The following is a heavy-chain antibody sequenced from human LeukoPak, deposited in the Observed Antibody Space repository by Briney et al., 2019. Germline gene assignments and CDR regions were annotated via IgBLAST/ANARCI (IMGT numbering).Heavy chain of an antibody. CDR2: ISGSGGST. J-gene: IGHJ4*02. Sequence: PGGSLRLSCAASGFTFSSYAMSWVRQAPGKGLEWVSAISGSGGSTYYADSVKGRFTISRDNSKNTLYLQMNSLRAEDTAVYYCARDMFDWSSYYFDYWGQGTLVTVSS. V-gene: IGHV3-23*01. CDR3: ARDMFDWSSYYFDY. D-gene: IGHD3-10*02. CDR1: GFTFSSYA.